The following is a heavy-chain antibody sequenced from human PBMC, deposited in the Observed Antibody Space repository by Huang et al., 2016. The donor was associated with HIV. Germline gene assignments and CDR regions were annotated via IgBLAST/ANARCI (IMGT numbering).Heavy chain of an antibody. CDR3: ARTAYSYGFRQGYNWFDP. Sequence: QVLLVQSGAEVRKPGSSVKVSCTAFGGTFSSYAISWVRQAPGQGLGWTGVIIPIFGTANYTQKFQGRVTITVDEATNTGYMELTSLTSEDTAVYYCARTAYSYGFRQGYNWFDPWGQGTPVTVSS. D-gene: IGHD5-18*01. J-gene: IGHJ5*02. V-gene: IGHV1-69*13. CDR1: GGTFSSYA. CDR2: IIPIFGTA.